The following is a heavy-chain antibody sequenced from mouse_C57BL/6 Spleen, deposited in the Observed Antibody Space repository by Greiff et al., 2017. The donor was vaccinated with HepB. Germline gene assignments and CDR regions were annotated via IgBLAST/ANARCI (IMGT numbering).Heavy chain of an antibody. J-gene: IGHJ3*01. CDR1: GYTFTSYW. V-gene: IGHV1-59*01. D-gene: IGHD2-4*01. CDR3: ARHCDYDAGTS. Sequence: QVQLQQPGAELVRPGTSVKLSCKASGYTFTSYWMHWVKQRPGQGLEWIGVIDPSDSYTNYNQKFKGKATLTVDTSSSTAYMQLSSLTSEDTAVYYCARHCDYDAGTSWGQGTLVTVSA. CDR2: IDPSDSYT.